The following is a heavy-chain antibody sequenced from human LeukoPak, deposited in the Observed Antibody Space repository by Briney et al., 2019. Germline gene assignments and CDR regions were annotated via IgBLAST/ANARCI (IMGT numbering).Heavy chain of an antibody. CDR3: ARFNYYDTDGYFDY. J-gene: IGHJ4*02. V-gene: IGHV4-39*02. Sequence: PSETLSLTCTVSGGSISSTTYYWVWIRQPPGKGLEWVGSIYYGGSTYYNPSLRSRVTISVDTSKNHFSLNLTSLTAADTAVFYCARFNYYDTDGYFDYWGQGTLVTVSS. D-gene: IGHD3-22*01. CDR1: GGSISSTTYY. CDR2: IYYGGST.